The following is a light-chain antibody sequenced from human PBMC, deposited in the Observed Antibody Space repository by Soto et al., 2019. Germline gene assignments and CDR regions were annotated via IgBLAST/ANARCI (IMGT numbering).Light chain of an antibody. CDR1: QSLLHSNGYNY. CDR3: MQALQTPWT. V-gene: IGKV2-28*01. J-gene: IGKJ1*01. Sequence: DIVMTQSPLSLPVTPGEPASISCRSSQSLLHSNGYNYLDWYLQKPGQSPQLLIYLGSNRASGVXDXYRGSGSGTDFTLKISRVEAEDVGVYYCMQALQTPWTFGQGTKVEIK. CDR2: LGS.